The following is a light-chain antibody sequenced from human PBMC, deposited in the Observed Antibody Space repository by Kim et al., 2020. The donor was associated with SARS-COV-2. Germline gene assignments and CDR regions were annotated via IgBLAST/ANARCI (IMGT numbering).Light chain of an antibody. CDR1: RLGDKY. J-gene: IGLJ3*02. Sequence: VSPGQTASITCSGDRLGDKYACWYQQKPGQSPVLVIYQDSKRPSGIPERFSGSNSGNTATLTISGTQAMDEADYYCQAWDSSTAVFGGGTKLTVL. CDR2: QDS. CDR3: QAWDSSTAV. V-gene: IGLV3-1*01.